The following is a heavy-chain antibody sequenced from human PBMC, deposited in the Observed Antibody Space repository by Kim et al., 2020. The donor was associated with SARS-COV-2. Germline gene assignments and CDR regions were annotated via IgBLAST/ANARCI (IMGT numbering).Heavy chain of an antibody. CDR3: ARYRGGIAVAPFDY. V-gene: IGHV1-3*01. Sequence: KFQGRVTITRDTSASTAYMELSSLRSEDTAVYYCARYRGGIAVAPFDYWGQGTLVTVSS. D-gene: IGHD6-19*01. J-gene: IGHJ4*02.